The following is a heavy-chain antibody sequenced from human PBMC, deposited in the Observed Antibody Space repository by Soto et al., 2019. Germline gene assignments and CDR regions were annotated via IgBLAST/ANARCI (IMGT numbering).Heavy chain of an antibody. V-gene: IGHV4-39*01. Sequence: XTLSLPGKVSGXSLSRSGSDWWALIRQPPGKGLEWIGSLSSTVITTHNPSLGSRFTISVDAPTKKFSLEVNSVTAADTGFYYCARQMSSGLWAFDSWGQGTPVPVSS. CDR1: GXSLSRSGSD. CDR3: ARQMSSGLWAFDS. D-gene: IGHD6-19*01. CDR2: LSSTVIT. J-gene: IGHJ4*02.